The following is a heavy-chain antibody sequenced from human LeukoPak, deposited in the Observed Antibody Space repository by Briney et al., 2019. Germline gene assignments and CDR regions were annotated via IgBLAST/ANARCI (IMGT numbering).Heavy chain of an antibody. J-gene: IGHJ4*02. V-gene: IGHV1-46*01. D-gene: IGHD3-22*01. Sequence: GASVKVSCKASGYTFTSYYMHWVRQAPGQGLEWMGIINPSGVSTSYAQKVQGRVTMTRETYTSTVYMELSSLRSEDMAVYYCARSEVLDYYDSSGYPTLPFDYWGQGTLVTVSS. CDR2: INPSGVST. CDR3: ARSEVLDYYDSSGYPTLPFDY. CDR1: GYTFTSYY.